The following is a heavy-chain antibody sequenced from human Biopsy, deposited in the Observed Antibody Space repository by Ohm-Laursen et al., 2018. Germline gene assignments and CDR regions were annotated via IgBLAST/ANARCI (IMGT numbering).Heavy chain of an antibody. CDR2: INHSGST. Sequence: SETLSLTWAVSGGFISSSSYYWTWIRQPPGKGLEWIGEINHSGSTNYNPSLKSRVSISVDTSKNQFSLKLNSVTAADTAVYYCARAGTAINGNSLGFDPWGQGTLVTVSS. CDR3: ARAGTAINGNSLGFDP. J-gene: IGHJ5*02. D-gene: IGHD1-20*01. V-gene: IGHV4-39*07. CDR1: GGFISSSSYY.